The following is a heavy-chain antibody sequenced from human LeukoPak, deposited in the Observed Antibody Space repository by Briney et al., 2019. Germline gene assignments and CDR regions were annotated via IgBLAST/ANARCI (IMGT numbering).Heavy chain of an antibody. CDR3: AKASSLLAYCGGDSYSGAFDI. Sequence: SVKVSCKASGGTFSSYAISWVRQAPGQGLEWMGGIIPIFGTANYAQKFQGRVTMTRDTSTSTVYMELSSLRSEDTAVYYCAKASSLLAYCGGDSYSGAFDIWGQGTMVTVSS. CDR2: IIPIFGTA. V-gene: IGHV1-69*05. D-gene: IGHD2-21*02. J-gene: IGHJ3*02. CDR1: GGTFSSYA.